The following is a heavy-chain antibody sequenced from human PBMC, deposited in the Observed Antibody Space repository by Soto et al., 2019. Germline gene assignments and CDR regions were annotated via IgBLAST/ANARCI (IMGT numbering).Heavy chain of an antibody. CDR3: ARDRSSGWSPLDAFDI. J-gene: IGHJ3*02. V-gene: IGHV3-11*06. CDR2: ISMSGSYK. D-gene: IGHD6-19*01. CDR1: DFSLSGFY. Sequence: PGGSLRLSCVGSDFSLSGFYMSWVRQAPGKGLEWLSFISMSGSYKTYAASVEGRFTISRDNAKNSLYLQMNSLRAEDTAVYYCARDRSSGWSPLDAFDIWGQGTMVTVSS.